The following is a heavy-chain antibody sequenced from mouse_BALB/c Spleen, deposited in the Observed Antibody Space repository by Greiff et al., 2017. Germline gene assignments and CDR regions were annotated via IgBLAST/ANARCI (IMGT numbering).Heavy chain of an antibody. CDR3: TSNWDVGFDY. CDR2: ISSGGSYT. CDR1: GFTFSSYT. D-gene: IGHD4-1*01. J-gene: IGHJ2*01. Sequence: EVKLMESGGGLVKPGGSLKLSCAASGFTFSSYTMSWVRQTPEKRLEWVATISSGGSYTYYPDSVKGRFTISRDNAKNTLYLQMSSLKSEDTAMYYCTSNWDVGFDYWGQGTTLTVSS. V-gene: IGHV5-6-4*01.